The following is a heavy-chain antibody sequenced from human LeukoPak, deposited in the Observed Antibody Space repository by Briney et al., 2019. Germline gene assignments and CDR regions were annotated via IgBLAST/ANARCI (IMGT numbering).Heavy chain of an antibody. CDR3: ARELNDAFDI. V-gene: IGHV1-18*01. J-gene: IGHJ3*02. CDR2: ISAYNGNT. Sequence: ASVTGSCKASGYTFTSYGISWVRQAPGQGLEWMGWISAYNGNTNYAQKLQGRVTMTTDTSTSTAYMELRSLRSADTAVYYCARELNDAFDIWGQGTMVTVSS. CDR1: GYTFTSYG.